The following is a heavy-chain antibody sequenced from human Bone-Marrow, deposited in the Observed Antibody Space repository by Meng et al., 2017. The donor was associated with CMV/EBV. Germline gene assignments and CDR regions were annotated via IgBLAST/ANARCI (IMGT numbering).Heavy chain of an antibody. CDR3: AREPVLYSSSWHFDY. V-gene: IGHV3-48*03. CDR2: ISSSGSTI. CDR1: GFTFSSYE. Sequence: GESLKISCAASGFTFSSYEMNWVRQAPGKGLEWVSYISSSGSTIYYADSVKGLFTISRDNAKNSLYLQMNSLRAEDTAVYYCAREPVLYSSSWHFDYWGQGTLVTVSS. J-gene: IGHJ4*02. D-gene: IGHD6-13*01.